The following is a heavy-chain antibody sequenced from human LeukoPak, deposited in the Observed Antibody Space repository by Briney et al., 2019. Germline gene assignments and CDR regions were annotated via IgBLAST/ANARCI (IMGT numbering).Heavy chain of an antibody. D-gene: IGHD6-13*01. V-gene: IGHV1-2*02. CDR3: AREGRTIAATYNWFDP. CDR2: INPSSGGT. CDR1: GYTFIDYY. J-gene: IGHJ5*02. Sequence: ASVKVSCKTSGYTFIDYYIHWVRQAPGQGLEWMGWINPSSGGTNYAQKFQGRVTMTRDTSISTAYMELSSLRSDGTAVYYCAREGRTIAATYNWFDPWGQGTLVTVSS.